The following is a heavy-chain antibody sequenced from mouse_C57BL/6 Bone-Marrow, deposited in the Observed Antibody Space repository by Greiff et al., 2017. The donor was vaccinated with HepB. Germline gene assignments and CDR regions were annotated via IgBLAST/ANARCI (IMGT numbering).Heavy chain of an antibody. CDR2: INPNYGTT. J-gene: IGHJ4*01. CDR3: ARSSTVVATRIAMDY. D-gene: IGHD1-1*01. Sequence: EVQLVESGPELVKPGASVKISCKASGYSFTDYNMNWVKQSNGKSLEWIGVINPNYGTTSYNQKFKGKATLTVDQSSSTAYMQLNSLTSEDSAVYYCARSSTVVATRIAMDYWGQGTSVTVSS. V-gene: IGHV1-39*01. CDR1: GYSFTDYN.